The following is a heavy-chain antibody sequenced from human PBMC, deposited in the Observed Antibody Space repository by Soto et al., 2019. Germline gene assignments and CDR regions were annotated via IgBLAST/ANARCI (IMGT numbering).Heavy chain of an antibody. Sequence: VASVKVSCKASGDTFSSYAISWVRQAPGQGLEWMGGIIPIFGTANYAQKFQGRVTITADESTSTAYMELSSLRSEDTAVYYCARVVWFGEFKYWGQGTLVTVSS. D-gene: IGHD3-10*01. CDR3: ARVVWFGEFKY. J-gene: IGHJ4*02. CDR2: IIPIFGTA. CDR1: GDTFSSYA. V-gene: IGHV1-69*13.